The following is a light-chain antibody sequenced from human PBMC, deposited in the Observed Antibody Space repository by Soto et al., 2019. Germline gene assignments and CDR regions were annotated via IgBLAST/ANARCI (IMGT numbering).Light chain of an antibody. J-gene: IGKJ2*01. CDR2: GAS. V-gene: IGKV3-15*01. CDR1: QTINDN. CDR3: QQYINWPQYT. Sequence: EIVMTQSPASLSVSPGERATLSCRASQTINDNVAWYQQKPGQAPRLLIYGASTRATTIPGRFSGSGSGTDFTLTISSLQSEDFAVYYCQQYINWPQYTFGQGTRLEIK.